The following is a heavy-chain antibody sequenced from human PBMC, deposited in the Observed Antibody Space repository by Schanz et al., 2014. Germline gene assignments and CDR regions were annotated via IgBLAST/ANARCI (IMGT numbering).Heavy chain of an antibody. J-gene: IGHJ4*03. CDR3: SRDRGMTTSDYYCFLSF. CDR2: IYSSGST. CDR1: GGSISSGAYS. Sequence: QVQLQESGPRLVKPSQTLSLTCTVSGGSISSGAYSWSWIRQPPGKRPEWIGYIYSSGSTYYNPSFKSRVSMSIDTSKNPFXLKLGSVTAADTSFSSSSRDRGMTTSDYYCFLSFWGQGTPFSVSS. V-gene: IGHV4-30-4*07. D-gene: IGHD4-17*01.